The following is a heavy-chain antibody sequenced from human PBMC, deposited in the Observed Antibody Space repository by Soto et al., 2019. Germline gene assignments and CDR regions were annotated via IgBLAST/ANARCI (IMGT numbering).Heavy chain of an antibody. Sequence: KSSETLSLTCTVSGGSVSSGSYYWSWIRQPPGKGLEWIGYIYYSGSTNYNPSLKSRVTISVDTSKNQFSLKLSSVTAADTAVYYCARGITMVRGPNWFDPWGQGTMVTAYS. D-gene: IGHD3-10*01. CDR2: IYYSGST. J-gene: IGHJ5*02. V-gene: IGHV4-61*01. CDR1: GGSVSSGSYY. CDR3: ARGITMVRGPNWFDP.